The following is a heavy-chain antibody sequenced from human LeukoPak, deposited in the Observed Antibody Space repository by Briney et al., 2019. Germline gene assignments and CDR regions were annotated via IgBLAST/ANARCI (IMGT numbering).Heavy chain of an antibody. Sequence: SGGSLRLSCAASGFTFDDYAMHWVRQAPGKGLEWVSGISWNSGSIGYADSVRGRFTISRDNAKNSLTLQMNGLRAEDTAVYYCARGQGWPINRFDTWGQGILVTVSS. CDR2: ISWNSGSI. CDR3: ARGQGWPINRFDT. CDR1: GFTFDDYA. D-gene: IGHD6-19*01. J-gene: IGHJ5*02. V-gene: IGHV3-9*01.